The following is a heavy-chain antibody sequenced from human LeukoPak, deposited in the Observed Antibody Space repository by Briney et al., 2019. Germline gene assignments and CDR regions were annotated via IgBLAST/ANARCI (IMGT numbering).Heavy chain of an antibody. CDR3: ARASIAAAEYYYYYYMDV. V-gene: IGHV1-69*06. CDR2: IIPIFGTA. J-gene: IGHJ6*03. CDR1: GYTFTSYG. Sequence: ASVKVSCKASGYTFTSYGISWVRQAPGQGLEWMGGIIPIFGTANYAQKFQGRVTITADKSTSTAYMELSSLRSEDTAVYYCARASIAAAEYYYYYYMDVWGKGTTVTVSS. D-gene: IGHD6-13*01.